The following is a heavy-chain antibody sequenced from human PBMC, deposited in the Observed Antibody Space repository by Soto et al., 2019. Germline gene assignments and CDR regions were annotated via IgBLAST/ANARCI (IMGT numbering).Heavy chain of an antibody. CDR2: ISTYNGNT. D-gene: IGHD2-15*01. V-gene: IGHV1-18*01. J-gene: IGHJ4*02. Sequence: QVQLVQSGAEVKKPGASVKVSCKASGYTFTTYGISWVRQAPGQGLEWMGWISTYNGNTNYAQKFQGRVTVTTDPSTSTAYMELRSLRSDDTALYYCAREYCSGGRCYLPDYWGQGTLVTVSS. CDR3: AREYCSGGRCYLPDY. CDR1: GYTFTTYG.